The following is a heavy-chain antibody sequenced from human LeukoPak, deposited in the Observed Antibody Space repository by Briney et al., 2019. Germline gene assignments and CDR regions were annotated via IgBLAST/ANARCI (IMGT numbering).Heavy chain of an antibody. CDR3: ARSGYSGSYYFRYYYYGMDV. Sequence: GASVKVSCKASGYTFTGYYMHWVRQATGQGLEWMGWMNPNSGNTGYAQKFQGRVTMTRNTSISTAYMELSSLRSEDTAVYYCARSGYSGSYYFRYYYYGMDVWGQGTTVTVSS. V-gene: IGHV1-8*02. CDR2: MNPNSGNT. D-gene: IGHD1-26*01. J-gene: IGHJ6*02. CDR1: GYTFTGYY.